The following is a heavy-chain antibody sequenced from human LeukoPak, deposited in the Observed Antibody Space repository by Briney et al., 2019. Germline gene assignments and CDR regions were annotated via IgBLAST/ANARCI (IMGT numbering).Heavy chain of an antibody. Sequence: ASVRVSCKASAYSFTNSFIYCVRHAPGQGVEWMGWIKPNSGATNYAQNFRGRVTMTWDTSISTAFMDLSSLKSDDTAGYYCVSDNNCHPPYDPWGQGTLVTVSS. CDR2: IKPNSGAT. CDR3: VSDNNCHPPYDP. J-gene: IGHJ5*02. CDR1: AYSFTNSF. D-gene: IGHD2-21*01. V-gene: IGHV1-2*02.